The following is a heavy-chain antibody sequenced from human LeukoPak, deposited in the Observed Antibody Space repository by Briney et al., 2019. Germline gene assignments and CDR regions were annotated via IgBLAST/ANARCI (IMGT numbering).Heavy chain of an antibody. D-gene: IGHD5-24*01. V-gene: IGHV3-11*01. CDR3: ARDQRWLQLFDY. J-gene: IGHJ4*02. Sequence: GGSLRLSCAASGFTFSDYYMSWIRQAPGKGLEWVSYISSSDSTIYYADSVKGRFTISRDNAKNSLYLQMNSLRAEDTAVYYCARDQRWLQLFDYWGQGTLVTVSS. CDR1: GFTFSDYY. CDR2: ISSSDSTI.